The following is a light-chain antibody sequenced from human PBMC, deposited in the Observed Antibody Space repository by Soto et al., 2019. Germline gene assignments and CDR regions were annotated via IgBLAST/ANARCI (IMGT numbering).Light chain of an antibody. CDR1: ISDVGGYNL. V-gene: IGLV2-14*01. Sequence: QSVLTQPASVSGSPGQSITISCTGTISDVGGYNLVSWYQQHPGTAPKLIISEVRNRPSGISPRFSGSRSGNTASLTISGLQAEDEGDYYCSAYTARGPLVFGAGTKLTVL. CDR2: EVR. CDR3: SAYTARGPLV. J-gene: IGLJ2*01.